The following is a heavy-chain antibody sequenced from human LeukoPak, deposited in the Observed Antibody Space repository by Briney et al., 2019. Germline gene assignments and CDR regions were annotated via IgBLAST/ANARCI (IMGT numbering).Heavy chain of an antibody. J-gene: IGHJ6*02. CDR1: GFDFSTYS. CDR2: IDSSSSTI. Sequence: PGGSLRLSCAASGFDFSTYSMHWVRRAPGRGLEWLSYIDSSSSTIYYADCVKGRFTISRDNAKNSLYLQMNSLRAEDTAVFYCARGGARSSSYYYYGMDVWGLGTTVTVSS. V-gene: IGHV3-48*01. D-gene: IGHD6-13*01. CDR3: ARGGARSSSYYYYGMDV.